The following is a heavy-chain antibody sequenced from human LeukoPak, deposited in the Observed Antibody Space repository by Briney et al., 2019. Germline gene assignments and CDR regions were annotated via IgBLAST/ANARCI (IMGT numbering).Heavy chain of an antibody. J-gene: IGHJ4*02. CDR1: GYTFTSYG. CDR2: ISAYNGNT. CDR3: ARGSSIFGVVTADFDH. Sequence: ASVKVSCKASGYTFTSYGISWVRQAPGQGLEWMGWISAYNGNTNYAQKLQGRVTMTTDTSTSTAYMELRSLRSDDTAVYYCARGSSIFGVVTADFDHWGQGTLVTVSS. V-gene: IGHV1-18*01. D-gene: IGHD3-3*01.